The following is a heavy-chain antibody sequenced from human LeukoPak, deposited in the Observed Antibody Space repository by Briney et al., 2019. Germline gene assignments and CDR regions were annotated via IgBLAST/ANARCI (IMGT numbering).Heavy chain of an antibody. CDR3: ARGRSLVVRGVTGLDAFDI. J-gene: IGHJ3*02. CDR1: GYTFTGYY. CDR2: INPNSGGT. V-gene: IGHV1-2*02. D-gene: IGHD3-10*01. Sequence: ASVKVSCKASGYTFTGYYMHWVRQAPGQGLEWMGWINPNSGGTNYAQKFQGRVTMTRDTSISTAYMELSRLRSDDTAVYYCARGRSLVVRGVTGLDAFDIWGQGTMVTVSS.